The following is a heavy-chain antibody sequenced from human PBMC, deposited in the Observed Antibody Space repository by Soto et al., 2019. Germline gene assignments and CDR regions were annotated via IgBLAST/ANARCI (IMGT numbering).Heavy chain of an antibody. J-gene: IGHJ4*02. D-gene: IGHD2-15*01. Sequence: ASVKVSCKASGYTFTTYFMHWVRQAPGQGLEWMGIINPSLASTTYAQKFQGKVTMTRDTSTTTVYLELSSLTSEDTAVYFCAREGPRDGHSKHLAYWGQGTLVTVSS. CDR3: AREGPRDGHSKHLAY. V-gene: IGHV1-46*03. CDR1: GYTFTTYF. CDR2: INPSLAST.